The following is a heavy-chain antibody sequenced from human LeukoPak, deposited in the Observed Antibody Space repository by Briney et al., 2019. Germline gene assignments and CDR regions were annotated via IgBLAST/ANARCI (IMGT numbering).Heavy chain of an antibody. CDR3: ARIDNYEILSPMFDP. Sequence: SETLSLTCTVSGRSISSYYWSWIRQPPGKGLEWIGYIYYSGSTNYNPSLKSRVTISVDTSKNQFSLKLRSVTAADTAVYYCARIDNYEILSPMFDPWGQGTLVTVSS. J-gene: IGHJ5*02. CDR2: IYYSGST. D-gene: IGHD3-9*01. CDR1: GRSISSYY. V-gene: IGHV4-59*01.